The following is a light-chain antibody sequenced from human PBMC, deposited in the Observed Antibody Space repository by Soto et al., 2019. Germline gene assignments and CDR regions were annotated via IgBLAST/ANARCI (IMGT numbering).Light chain of an antibody. CDR3: CSYTGSYSYV. Sequence: QSALTQPHSVSGSPGKSFTISCTGTSSDVGGYSYVSWYQQHPGTAPELIIYDVTERPSGVPDRFSGSKSGNTASLTISGLQAEDEADYYCCSYTGSYSYVFGIGTKLTVL. CDR2: DVT. J-gene: IGLJ1*01. CDR1: SSDVGGYSY. V-gene: IGLV2-11*01.